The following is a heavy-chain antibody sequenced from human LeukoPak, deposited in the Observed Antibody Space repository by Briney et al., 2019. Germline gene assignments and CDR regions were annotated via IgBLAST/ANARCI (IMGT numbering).Heavy chain of an antibody. Sequence: SVKVSCKASGGTFSSYAISWVRQAPGQGLEWMGGIIPIFGTANYAQKFQGRVTITADESTGTAYMELSSLSSEDTAVYYCARVLSDYGDFRFDYWGQGTLVTVSS. CDR1: GGTFSSYA. J-gene: IGHJ4*02. CDR3: ARVLSDYGDFRFDY. V-gene: IGHV1-69*01. CDR2: IIPIFGTA. D-gene: IGHD4-17*01.